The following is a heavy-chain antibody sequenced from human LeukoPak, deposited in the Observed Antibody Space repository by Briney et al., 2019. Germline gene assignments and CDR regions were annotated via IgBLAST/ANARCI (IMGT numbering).Heavy chain of an antibody. D-gene: IGHD6-19*01. CDR2: ISSSSSYI. Sequence: GGSLRLSCAASGFTFSSYSMNWVRQAPGKGLEWVSSISSSSSYIYYADSVKGRFTISRDSAKNSLFLQMHSLRAEDTAVYYCARDPPGTAVAGYDYWGQGTLVTVSS. V-gene: IGHV3-21*01. CDR1: GFTFSSYS. CDR3: ARDPPGTAVAGYDY. J-gene: IGHJ4*02.